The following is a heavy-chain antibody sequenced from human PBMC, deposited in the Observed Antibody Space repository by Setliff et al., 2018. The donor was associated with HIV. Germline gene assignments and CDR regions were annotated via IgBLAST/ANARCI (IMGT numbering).Heavy chain of an antibody. J-gene: IGHJ1*01. V-gene: IGHV4-38-2*01. CDR1: GYSISSGFY. CDR2: IYHSGST. Sequence: NPSETLSLTCAVSGYSISSGFYWGWIRQPPGKGLEWIGTIYHSGSTYYNPSLKSRVTISVDTSKNQFSLEVSSVTAADTAVYYCARQSSGSPEYFQHWGQGTLVTVSS. D-gene: IGHD1-26*01. CDR3: ARQSSGSPEYFQH.